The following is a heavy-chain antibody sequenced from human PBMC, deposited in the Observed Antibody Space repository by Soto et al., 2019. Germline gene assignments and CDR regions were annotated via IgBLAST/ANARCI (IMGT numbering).Heavy chain of an antibody. D-gene: IGHD6-13*01. CDR3: TKERAPGVAVSGGFDF. V-gene: IGHV3-23*01. CDR1: GFTFESYG. Sequence: EVQLLESGGDSVQPGGSLRLSCAASGFTFESYGMTWVRQAPGKGLEWVSAVSGSGHTTYYADSVKGRFTVSRDNSKDTLYLHLTSLRAEDMALYYCTKERAPGVAVSGGFDFWGRGTLVTVSS. J-gene: IGHJ4*02. CDR2: VSGSGHTT.